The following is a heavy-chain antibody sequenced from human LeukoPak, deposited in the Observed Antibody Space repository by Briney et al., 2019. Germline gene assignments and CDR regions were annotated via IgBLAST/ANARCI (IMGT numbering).Heavy chain of an antibody. D-gene: IGHD3-22*01. J-gene: IGHJ4*02. V-gene: IGHV4-39*07. CDR3: ARPITMIHPLDY. Sequence: SETLSLTCTVSGGSISSSSYYWGWIRQPPGKGLEWIGSIYYSGSTYYNPSLKSRVTISVDTSKNQFSLKLSSVTAADTAVYYCARPITMIHPLDYWGQGTLVTVSS. CDR2: IYYSGST. CDR1: GGSISSSSYY.